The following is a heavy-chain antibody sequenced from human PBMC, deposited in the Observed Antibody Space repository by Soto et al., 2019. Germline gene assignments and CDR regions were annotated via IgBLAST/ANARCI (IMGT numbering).Heavy chain of an antibody. D-gene: IGHD4-17*01. Sequence: PGGALRLSCAASGFTLSSYGMHWVRRAPGKGLEWVAVIWYDGRNKYYADSVQGRFTISRENSNNALLPQINSLRAEDPAVYFCARDWYPMSTVTAVDYCGQGTLVPVS. V-gene: IGHV3-33*01. CDR2: IWYDGRNK. CDR1: GFTLSSYG. CDR3: ARDWYPMSTVTAVDY. J-gene: IGHJ4*02.